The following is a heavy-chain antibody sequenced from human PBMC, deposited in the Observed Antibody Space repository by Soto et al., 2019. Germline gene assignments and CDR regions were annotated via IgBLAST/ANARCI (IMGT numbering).Heavy chain of an antibody. J-gene: IGHJ4*02. V-gene: IGHV3-48*02. Sequence: EVQLVESGGGLVQPGGSVRLSCAASGFTFSTYSMNWVRQAPGKGLEWVSFISSSGGTIYYADSVKGRFTISRDNAKNSLYLQMNSLSDEDTAVYYCARLSVRYCGGGSCSQLDYWGQGTLVTVSS. CDR2: ISSSGGTI. CDR3: ARLSVRYCGGGSCSQLDY. CDR1: GFTFSTYS. D-gene: IGHD2-15*01.